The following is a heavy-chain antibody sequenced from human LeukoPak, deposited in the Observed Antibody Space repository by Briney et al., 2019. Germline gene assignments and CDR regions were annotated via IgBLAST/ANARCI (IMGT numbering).Heavy chain of an antibody. CDR1: GFTFSSYA. Sequence: GGSLRLSCAASGFTFSSYAMHWVRQAPGKGLEYVSAISSNGGSTYYANSVKGRFTISRDNSKNTLSFQMGSLRAEDMAVYYCPRDQGTMTGAFDYWGQGTLVTVSS. CDR2: ISSNGGST. D-gene: IGHD3-22*01. V-gene: IGHV3-64*01. CDR3: PRDQGTMTGAFDY. J-gene: IGHJ4*02.